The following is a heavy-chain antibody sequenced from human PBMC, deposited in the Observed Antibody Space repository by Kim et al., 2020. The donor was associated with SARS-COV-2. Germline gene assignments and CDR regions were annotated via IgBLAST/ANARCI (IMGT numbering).Heavy chain of an antibody. D-gene: IGHD3-22*01. CDR1: GFTFSSYA. CDR2: ISGRGGST. CDR3: AKDHSTMIVGGADFDY. J-gene: IGHJ4*02. V-gene: IGHV3-23*01. Sequence: GGSLRLSCAASGFTFSSYAISWVRQAPGKGLEWVSGISGRGGSTYYADSVKGRFTISRDNSKNTLYLQMNSLRAEDTAVYYCAKDHSTMIVGGADFDYWGQGTLVTVSS.